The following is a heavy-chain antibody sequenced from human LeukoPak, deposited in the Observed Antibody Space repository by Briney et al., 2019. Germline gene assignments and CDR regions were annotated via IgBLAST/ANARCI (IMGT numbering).Heavy chain of an antibody. CDR2: IYTTGST. D-gene: IGHD5-12*01. Sequence: SETLSLTCTVSGGSITRGNYYWSWIRQPAGKGLEWIGRIYTTGSTNYNPSLKSRVTISVDTSKKQFSLKLSSVTAADTAVYYCARVNWSGYDFRGAFDIWGQGKTVTVSS. CDR3: ARVNWSGYDFRGAFDI. J-gene: IGHJ3*02. CDR1: GGSITRGNYY. V-gene: IGHV4-61*02.